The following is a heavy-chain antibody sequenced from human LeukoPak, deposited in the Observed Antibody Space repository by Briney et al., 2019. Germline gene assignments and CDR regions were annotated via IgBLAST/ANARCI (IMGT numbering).Heavy chain of an antibody. CDR3: TRRHSSGSN. CDR2: IYSGGIT. D-gene: IGHD6-19*01. J-gene: IGHJ4*02. CDR1: GFTVSTNY. Sequence: GGSLRLSCAASGFTVSTNYMSWVRQAPGKGLEWVSVIYSGGITYYADFVKGRFNISRDNSKNTLYLQMNSLRPEDTALYYCTRRHSSGSNWGQGTLVTVSS. V-gene: IGHV3-66*02.